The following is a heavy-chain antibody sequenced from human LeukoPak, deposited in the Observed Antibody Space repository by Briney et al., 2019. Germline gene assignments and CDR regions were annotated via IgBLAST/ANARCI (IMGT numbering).Heavy chain of an antibody. D-gene: IGHD3-10*01. V-gene: IGHV3-33*06. J-gene: IGHJ1*01. CDR2: IWYDGSNK. CDR1: GFTFSSYG. CDR3: AKEAVRKALYFQH. Sequence: PGGSLRLSCAASGFTFSSYGMHWVRQAPGKGLEWVAVIWYDGSNKYYADSVKGRFSIPRDNSKNTLYLQMNSLRAEDTAVYYCAKEAVRKALYFQHWGQGTLVTVSS.